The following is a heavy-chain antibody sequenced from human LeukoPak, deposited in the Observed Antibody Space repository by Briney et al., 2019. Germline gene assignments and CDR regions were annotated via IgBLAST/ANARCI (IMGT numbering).Heavy chain of an antibody. CDR2: ISGSGGRT. J-gene: IGHJ4*02. Sequence: GGSLRLSCAASGFTFSSYAMSWVRQAPGKGLEWVSSISGSGGRTYYADSVKGRVTISRDNAKNTLYLQMKSLRAEDTAVYHCAKEGRWDDFWSGYYYYFDYWGQGTLVTVSS. V-gene: IGHV3-23*01. CDR3: AKEGRWDDFWSGYYYYFDY. CDR1: GFTFSSYA. D-gene: IGHD3-3*01.